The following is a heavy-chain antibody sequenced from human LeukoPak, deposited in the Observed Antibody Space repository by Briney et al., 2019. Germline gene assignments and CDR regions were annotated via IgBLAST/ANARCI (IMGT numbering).Heavy chain of an antibody. CDR3: ARAPYLGGVGATAIAFDI. D-gene: IGHD1-26*01. V-gene: IGHV3-7*01. CDR1: GFTFSSYS. Sequence: AGGSLRLSCAASGFTFSSYSMNWVRQAPGKGLEWVANIKQDGSEKYYVDSVKGRFTISRDNAKNSLYLQMNSLRAEDTAVYYCARAPYLGGVGATAIAFDIWGQGTMVTVSS. CDR2: IKQDGSEK. J-gene: IGHJ3*02.